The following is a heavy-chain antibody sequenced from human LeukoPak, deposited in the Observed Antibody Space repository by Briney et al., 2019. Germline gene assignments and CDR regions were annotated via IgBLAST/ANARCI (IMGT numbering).Heavy chain of an antibody. V-gene: IGHV3-21*01. J-gene: IGHJ4*02. CDR2: ISSSSSYL. CDR1: GFTFSSYS. CDR3: AELHTVTTNG. Sequence: PGGSLRLSCAASGFTFSSYSMNWVRQAPGKGLEWVSSISSSSSYLYYADSVKGRFTISRDNAKNSLYLQMNSLRAEDTAVYYCAELHTVTTNGWGQGTLVTVSS. D-gene: IGHD4-17*01.